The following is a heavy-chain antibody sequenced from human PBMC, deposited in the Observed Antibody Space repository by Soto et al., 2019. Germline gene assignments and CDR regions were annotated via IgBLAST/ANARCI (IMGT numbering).Heavy chain of an antibody. CDR1: GGSISSYY. CDR3: ARGEYSSDSPNWFDP. Sequence: PSETLSLTCTVSGGSISSYYWSWIRQPPGKGLEWIGYIYYSGSTNYNPSLKSRVTISVDTSKNQFSLKLSSVTAADTAVYYCARGEYSSDSPNWFDPWGQGTLVTVSS. CDR2: IYYSGST. V-gene: IGHV4-59*01. D-gene: IGHD6-19*01. J-gene: IGHJ5*02.